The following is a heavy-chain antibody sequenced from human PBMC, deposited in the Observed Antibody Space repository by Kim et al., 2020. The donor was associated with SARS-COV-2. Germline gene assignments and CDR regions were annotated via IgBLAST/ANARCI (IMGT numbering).Heavy chain of an antibody. V-gene: IGHV4-59*01. J-gene: IGHJ6*03. CDR3: ARDRGGLKHYMDV. D-gene: IGHD3-10*01. Sequence: YNPSPESRVAISIDTSKNQFSLNLRSVTAADTALYYCARDRGGLKHYMDVWGKGTAVTISS.